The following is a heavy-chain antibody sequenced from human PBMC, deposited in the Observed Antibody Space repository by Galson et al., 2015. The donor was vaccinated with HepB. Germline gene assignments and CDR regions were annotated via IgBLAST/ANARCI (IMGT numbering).Heavy chain of an antibody. V-gene: IGHV3-30-3*01. D-gene: IGHD3-3*01. CDR3: ARDFSYDFWSGYYTYLHYYYYYGMDV. CDR1: GFTSSSYA. J-gene: IGHJ6*02. Sequence: SLRLSCAASGFTSSSYAMHWVRQAPGKGLEWVAVISYDGSNKYYADSVKGRFTISRDNSKNTLYLQMNSLRAEDTAVYYCARDFSYDFWSGYYTYLHYYYYYGMDVWGQGTTVTVSS. CDR2: ISYDGSNK.